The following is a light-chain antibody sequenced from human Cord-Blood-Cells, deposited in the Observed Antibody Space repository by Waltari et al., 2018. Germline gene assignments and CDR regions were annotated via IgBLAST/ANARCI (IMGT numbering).Light chain of an antibody. J-gene: IGKJ2*03. CDR3: QQYNSVPFS. CDR2: AAS. Sequence: DIQMTQSPSSLSASVGDRVTITCRASQGISNYLACNQQKPGKVPKLLIYAASTLQAGLPSRFSGSGAGTYTILTISSLHPEYAASYYWQQYNSVPFSFGRGTKLEIK. V-gene: IGKV1-27*01. CDR1: QGISNY.